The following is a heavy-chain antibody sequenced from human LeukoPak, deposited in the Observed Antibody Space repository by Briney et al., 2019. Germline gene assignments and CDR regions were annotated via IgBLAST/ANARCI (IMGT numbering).Heavy chain of an antibody. V-gene: IGHV4-59*08. CDR3: ARQFDP. Sequence: PSETLSLTCTVSGASFSNYYWSWIRQPPGKGLEWIGHIYSSGSTNYNPSLKSRFTISLDTSKNQFSLRLSSVTAADTAVYYCARQFDPWGQGILVTVSS. J-gene: IGHJ5*02. CDR2: IYSSGST. CDR1: GASFSNYY.